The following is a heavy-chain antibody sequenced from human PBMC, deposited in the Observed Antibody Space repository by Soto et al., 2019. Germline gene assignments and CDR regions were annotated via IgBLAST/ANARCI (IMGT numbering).Heavy chain of an antibody. CDR3: ARDTPRGYSYGSFDY. V-gene: IGHV4-31*03. J-gene: IGHJ4*02. CDR2: IYYSGST. D-gene: IGHD5-18*01. Sequence: TLFLTCTVSGGSICRLGYYXSWFRQHPLQCLEWMWYIYYSGSTYYNPSIKSRVTISVDTSKNQFSLKLSSVTAADTAVYYCARDTPRGYSYGSFDYWGQGTLVTVTS. CDR1: GGSICRLGYY.